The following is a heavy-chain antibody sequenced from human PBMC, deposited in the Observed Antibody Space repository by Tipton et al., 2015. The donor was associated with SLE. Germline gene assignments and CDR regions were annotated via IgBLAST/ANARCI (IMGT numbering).Heavy chain of an antibody. CDR3: VSGVGNTGRFHY. Sequence: TLSLTCTVSGGSITSSGFYWGWFRQSPVKGLEWIGIVYRTAYYNPSLKSRVTVSVETSKNEVSLKLNSVTASDTAVYYCVSGVGNTGRFHYWGQGALVTVSS. J-gene: IGHJ4*02. CDR2: VYRTA. CDR1: GGSITSSGFY. V-gene: IGHV4-39*07. D-gene: IGHD1-14*01.